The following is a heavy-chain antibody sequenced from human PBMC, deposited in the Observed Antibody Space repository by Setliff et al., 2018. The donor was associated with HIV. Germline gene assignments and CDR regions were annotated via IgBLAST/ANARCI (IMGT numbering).Heavy chain of an antibody. CDR1: GGSISSASYY. D-gene: IGHD4-17*01. CDR2: IYYSGST. J-gene: IGHJ3*02. Sequence: SETLSLTCTVSGGSISSASYYWSWIRQPPGKGLEWIGYIYYSGSTNYNPSLKRRVTMSVDTSKHQFSLKLTSVTAADTAVYYCARAFPTVGAFDIWGQGTVVTVSS. V-gene: IGHV4-61*01. CDR3: ARAFPTVGAFDI.